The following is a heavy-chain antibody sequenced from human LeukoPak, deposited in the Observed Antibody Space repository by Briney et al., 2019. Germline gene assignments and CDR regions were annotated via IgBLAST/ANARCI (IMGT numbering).Heavy chain of an antibody. Sequence: GASVKVSCKASGYTFTGYYMHWVRQAPGQGLEWMGWINPNSGGTNYAQKFQGRVTMTRDTSISTAYMELSRLRSDDTAVYYCASYPRIAVAPGYSSYYYMDVWGKGTTVTVSS. CDR1: GYTFTGYY. D-gene: IGHD6-19*01. CDR2: INPNSGGT. J-gene: IGHJ6*03. V-gene: IGHV1-2*02. CDR3: ASYPRIAVAPGYSSYYYMDV.